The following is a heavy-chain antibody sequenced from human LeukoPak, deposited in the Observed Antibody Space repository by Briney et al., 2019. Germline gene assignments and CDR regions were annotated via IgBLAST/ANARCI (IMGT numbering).Heavy chain of an antibody. Sequence: ASVKVSCKASGGTFSSYAISWVRQSPGQGLEWMGGIIPIFGTANYAQKFQGRVTITADESTSTAYMELSSLRSEDTAVYYCARDQQYYYDSSGYYYFDYWGQGTLVTVSS. V-gene: IGHV1-69*13. D-gene: IGHD3-22*01. CDR1: GGTFSSYA. CDR2: IIPIFGTA. CDR3: ARDQQYYYDSSGYYYFDY. J-gene: IGHJ4*02.